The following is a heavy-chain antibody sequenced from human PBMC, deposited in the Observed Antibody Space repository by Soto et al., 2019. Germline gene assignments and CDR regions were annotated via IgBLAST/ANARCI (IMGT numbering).Heavy chain of an antibody. V-gene: IGHV3-23*01. J-gene: IGHJ4*02. CDR1: GFTFSNYA. CDR3: AKRFHDGIAAAGSEYYFDY. Sequence: GGSLRLSCATSGFTFSNYAMSWVRQAPGKGLEWVSAISGSGGSTYYADSVKGRFTISRDNSKNTLYLQMNSLRAEDTAVYYCAKRFHDGIAAAGSEYYFDYWGQGTLVTVSS. D-gene: IGHD6-13*01. CDR2: ISGSGGST.